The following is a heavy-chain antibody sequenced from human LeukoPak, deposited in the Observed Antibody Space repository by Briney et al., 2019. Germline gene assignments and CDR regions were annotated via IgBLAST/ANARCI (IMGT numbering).Heavy chain of an antibody. Sequence: SETLSLTCTVSGGSISSYYWSWIRQPPGKGLEWIGYIYYSGSTNYNPSLKSRVTMSIDTSNNQFSLRLRFVTAADTAVCYCARDSGTTGEVKFDPWGQGTLVTVSS. CDR2: IYYSGST. V-gene: IGHV4-59*12. CDR3: ARDSGTTGEVKFDP. CDR1: GGSISSYY. D-gene: IGHD3-10*01. J-gene: IGHJ5*02.